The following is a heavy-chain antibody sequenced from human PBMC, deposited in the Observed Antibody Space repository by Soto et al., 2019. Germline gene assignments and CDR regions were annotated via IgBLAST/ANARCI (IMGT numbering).Heavy chain of an antibody. D-gene: IGHD3-10*01. V-gene: IGHV5-51*01. CDR2: IYPGDSDT. J-gene: IGHJ6*03. CDR3: ARHVRYYGSGSYPYYYMDV. CDR1: GYSFTSYW. Sequence: GESLKISCKGSGYSFTSYWIGWVRQMPGKGLEWMGIIYPGDSDTTYSPSFQGQVTISADKSISTAYLQWSSLKASDTAMYYCARHVRYYGSGSYPYYYMDVWGKGTTVTVSS.